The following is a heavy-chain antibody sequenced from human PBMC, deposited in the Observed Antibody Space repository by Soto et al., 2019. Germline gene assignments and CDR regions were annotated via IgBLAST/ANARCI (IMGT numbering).Heavy chain of an antibody. V-gene: IGHV5-51*01. CDR1: GYSFTSYW. D-gene: IGHD1-26*01. Sequence: RGESLKISCKGSGYSFTSYWIGWVRQMPGKGLEWMGIIYPGDSDTRYSPSFQGQVTISADKSISTAYLQWSSLKASDTAMYYCARLSGSYSYYYYYGMDVWGQGTTVTVSS. CDR2: IYPGDSDT. CDR3: ARLSGSYSYYYYYGMDV. J-gene: IGHJ6*02.